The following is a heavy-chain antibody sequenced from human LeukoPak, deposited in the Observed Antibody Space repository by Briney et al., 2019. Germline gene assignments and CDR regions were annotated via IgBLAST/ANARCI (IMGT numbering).Heavy chain of an antibody. Sequence: PGGSLRLSCTTSGFTFGDYAMSRVRQAPGKGLEWVGFIRTKAYGGTPEYAASVKGRFTISRDDFKSIAYLQVNSLKTEDTAVYFCSGTSYVWGSYRSLDFWGQGTLVTVSS. CDR3: SGTSYVWGSYRSLDF. D-gene: IGHD3-16*02. V-gene: IGHV3-49*04. CDR2: IRTKAYGGTP. CDR1: GFTFGDYA. J-gene: IGHJ4*02.